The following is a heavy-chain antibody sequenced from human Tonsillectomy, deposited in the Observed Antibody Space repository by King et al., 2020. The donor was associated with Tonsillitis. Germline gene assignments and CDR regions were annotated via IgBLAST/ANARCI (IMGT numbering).Heavy chain of an antibody. CDR3: ARERRYFVSGTYYNVVDY. D-gene: IGHD3-10*01. V-gene: IGHV1-8*01. CDR1: GYNFTRYD. J-gene: IGHJ4*02. Sequence: VQLVESGAEVKKPGASVKVSCKASGYNFTRYDINWVRQATGQGLEWLGWMNPNSGNTGYSQKFQVRVTMTRSSSIRTAYMELSSLTSDDTAVYYCARERRYFVSGTYYNVVDYWGQGTVVTVSS. CDR2: MNPNSGNT.